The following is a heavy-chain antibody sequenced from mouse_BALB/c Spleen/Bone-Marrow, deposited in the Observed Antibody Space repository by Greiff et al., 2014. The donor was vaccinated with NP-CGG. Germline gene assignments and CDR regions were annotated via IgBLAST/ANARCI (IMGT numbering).Heavy chain of an antibody. CDR1: GFTFSSFG. CDR3: TRSGTLGSMDH. D-gene: IGHD3-3*01. V-gene: IGHV5-17*02. Sequence: EVQGVESGGGLVQPGGSRKLSCAASGFTFSSFGMHWVRQAPEKGLEWVAYISSGSSTIYYADTMKGRFTISRDNPKNTLFLQMXXXXSEDTAMYYCTRSGTLGSMDHWGQGTSVTVSS. J-gene: IGHJ4*01. CDR2: ISSGSSTI.